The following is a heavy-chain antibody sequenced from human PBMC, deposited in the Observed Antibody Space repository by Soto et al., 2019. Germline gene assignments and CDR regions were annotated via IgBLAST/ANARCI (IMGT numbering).Heavy chain of an antibody. Sequence: SVKVSCKASGGTFSSYAISWVRQAPGQGLEWMGGIIPIFGTANYAQKFQGRVTMTRNTSISTAYMELSSLRSEDTAVYYCARGLRGIAAAGFYYYYGMDVWGKGSTFTVSS. V-gene: IGHV1-69*05. CDR3: ARGLRGIAAAGFYYYYGMDV. J-gene: IGHJ6*04. CDR1: GGTFSSYA. CDR2: IIPIFGTA. D-gene: IGHD6-13*01.